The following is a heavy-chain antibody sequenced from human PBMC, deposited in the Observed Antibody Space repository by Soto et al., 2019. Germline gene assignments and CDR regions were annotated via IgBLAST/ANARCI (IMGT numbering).Heavy chain of an antibody. J-gene: IGHJ4*02. V-gene: IGHV3-21*01. CDR3: ARERTYSSSWYEGGENY. CDR1: GFTFSSYS. D-gene: IGHD6-13*01. Sequence: GGSLRLSCAASGFTFSSYSMNWVRQAPGKGLEWVSSISSSSSYIYYADSVKGRFTISRDNAKNSLYLQMNSPRAEDTAVYYCARERTYSSSWYEGGENYWGQGTLVTVSS. CDR2: ISSSSSYI.